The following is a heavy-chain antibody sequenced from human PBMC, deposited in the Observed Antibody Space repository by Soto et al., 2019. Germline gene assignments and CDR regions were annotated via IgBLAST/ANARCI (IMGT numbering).Heavy chain of an antibody. Sequence: QVQLVQSGAEVKKPGSSVKVSCKASGGTFSTSTISWVRQAPGQGLEWMGGIIPIFGTANYAQKFQGRVTITADESXSXXYMELSSLRSEDTAVYYCARGNYYGSSSYYYVMDVWGQGTTVTVSS. J-gene: IGHJ6*02. CDR1: GGTFSTST. CDR2: IIPIFGTA. CDR3: ARGNYYGSSSYYYVMDV. D-gene: IGHD3-10*01. V-gene: IGHV1-69*12.